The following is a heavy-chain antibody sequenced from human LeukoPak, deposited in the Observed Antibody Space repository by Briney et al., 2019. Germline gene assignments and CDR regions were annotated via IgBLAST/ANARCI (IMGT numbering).Heavy chain of an antibody. CDR2: IYYSGST. Sequence: SSETLSLTCTVSGGSISSYYWSWIRQPPGKELEWIGYIYYSGSTNYNPSLKSRVTILLDTSKNQFSLRLSSVTAADTAVYYCARGPPYSNWYFDLWGRGTVVTVSS. CDR3: ARGPPYSNWYFDL. CDR1: GGSISSYY. D-gene: IGHD2-15*01. J-gene: IGHJ2*01. V-gene: IGHV4-59*01.